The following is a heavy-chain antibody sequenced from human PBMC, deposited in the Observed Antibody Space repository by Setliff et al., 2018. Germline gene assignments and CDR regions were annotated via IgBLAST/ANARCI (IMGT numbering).Heavy chain of an antibody. Sequence: SETLSLTCTVSDDSISSRHYYWSWIRQPAGKGLEWLGQIYTSWSTNYNPSLKGRATLSIDASKRQFSLKLSSVTAADTAVYYCARVGDMAYCGGDCYFGDAFDIWGQGTMVTVSS. V-gene: IGHV4-61*09. CDR1: DDSISSRHYY. CDR2: IYTSWST. CDR3: ARVGDMAYCGGDCYFGDAFDI. D-gene: IGHD2-21*01. J-gene: IGHJ3*02.